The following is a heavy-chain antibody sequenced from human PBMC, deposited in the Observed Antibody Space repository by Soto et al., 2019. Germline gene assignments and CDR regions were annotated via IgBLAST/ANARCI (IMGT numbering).Heavy chain of an antibody. CDR2: ISSSSATI. CDR1: GFRFSLFG. V-gene: IGHV3-48*02. CDR3: ASDKAGTVAGMNWLHP. Sequence: LLQESGGDLVQPGGSLRLSCVASGFRFSLFGMNWVRQAPGKGLEWITYISSSSATIVYGGSVEGRFTVSRDNAEKSVYLEMKSLRDEDTAVYYCASDKAGTVAGMNWLHPCGHGTLVTVST. J-gene: IGHJ5*02. D-gene: IGHD6-19*01.